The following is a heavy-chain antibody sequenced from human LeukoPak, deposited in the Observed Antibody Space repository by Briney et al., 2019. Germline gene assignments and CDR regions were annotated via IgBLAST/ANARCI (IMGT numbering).Heavy chain of an antibody. CDR3: ASQNILAYYDILTGFDP. D-gene: IGHD3-9*01. J-gene: IGHJ5*02. CDR2: ISSSSSYI. Sequence: PGGSLRLSCAASGFTFSSYSMNWVRQAPGKGLERVSSISSSSSYIYYADSVKGRFTISRNNAKNSPYLQMNSLRAEDTAVYYCASQNILAYYDILTGFDPWGQGTLVTVSS. CDR1: GFTFSSYS. V-gene: IGHV3-21*06.